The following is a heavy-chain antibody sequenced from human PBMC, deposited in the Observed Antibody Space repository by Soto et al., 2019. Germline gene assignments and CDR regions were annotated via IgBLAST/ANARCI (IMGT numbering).Heavy chain of an antibody. CDR3: ARDRLGVVASYYYYYGMDV. D-gene: IGHD5-12*01. J-gene: IGHJ6*02. CDR2: IYYSGST. CDR1: GGSISSGDYY. Sequence: SETLSLTCTVSGGSISSGDYYWSWIRQPPGKGLEWIGYIYYSGSTYYNPSLKGRVTISVDTSKNQFSLKLSSVTAADTAVYYCARDRLGVVASYYYYYGMDVWGQGTTVTVSS. V-gene: IGHV4-30-4*01.